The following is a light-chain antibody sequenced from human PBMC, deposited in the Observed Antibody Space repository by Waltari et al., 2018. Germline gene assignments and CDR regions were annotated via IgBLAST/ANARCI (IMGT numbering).Light chain of an antibody. J-gene: IGKJ1*01. V-gene: IGKV3-20*01. Sequence: EIVLTQSPGILSLSPGERATLSCKASQSVSSSHLAWYQQKSGQAPRLLIYGSSGRPTTIPDRFSGSGSGTDFTLTITRLEPEDFAVYDCQQYATSVGTFGQGTRVELK. CDR1: QSVSSSH. CDR2: GSS. CDR3: QQYATSVGT.